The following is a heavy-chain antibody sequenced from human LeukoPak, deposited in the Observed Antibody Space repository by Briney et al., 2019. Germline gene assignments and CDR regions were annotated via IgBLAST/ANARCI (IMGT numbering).Heavy chain of an antibody. CDR1: GFSVSSHY. CDR3: VRDNYGSGTYYHEY. CDR2: IYSGGST. D-gene: IGHD3-10*01. Sequence: GGSLRLSCAASGFSVSSHYMSWVRQAPGKGLEWVSVIYSGGSTNYADSVKGRFTISRHTSEHTLYFQMNSLRPEDTAVYFCVRDNYGSGTYYHEYWGQGTLVTVSS. J-gene: IGHJ4*02. V-gene: IGHV3-53*04.